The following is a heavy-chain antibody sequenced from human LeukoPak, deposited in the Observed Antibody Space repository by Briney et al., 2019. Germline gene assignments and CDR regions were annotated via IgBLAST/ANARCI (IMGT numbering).Heavy chain of an antibody. J-gene: IGHJ4*02. D-gene: IGHD3-10*01. Sequence: SSVKVSCKASGYTFTSYYMHWVRQAPGQGLEWMGIINPSGGSTTYAQKFQGRVTMTRDTSTSTVYMELSSLRSEDTAVYYCASSGTMASFDYWGQGTLVTVSS. CDR1: GYTFTSYY. CDR2: INPSGGST. V-gene: IGHV1-46*01. CDR3: ASSGTMASFDY.